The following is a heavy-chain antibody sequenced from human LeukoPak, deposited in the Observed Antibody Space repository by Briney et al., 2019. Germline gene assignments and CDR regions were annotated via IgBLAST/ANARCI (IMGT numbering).Heavy chain of an antibody. CDR2: INHSGST. CDR1: GDFIRSGHYY. D-gene: IGHD3-22*01. CDR3: ARVSSRRLPPSYSYDRRNYFDY. V-gene: IGHV4-39*07. Sequence: SETLSLTCTVSGDFIRSGHYYWGWIRQPPGKGLEWIGQINHSGSTNYSPSLKSRVTISVDTSKNQFSLKLSSVTAADTAVYYCARVSSRRLPPSYSYDRRNYFDYWGQGTLVTVSS. J-gene: IGHJ4*02.